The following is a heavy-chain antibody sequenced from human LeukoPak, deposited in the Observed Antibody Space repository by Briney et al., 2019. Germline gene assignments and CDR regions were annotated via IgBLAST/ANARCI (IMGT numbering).Heavy chain of an antibody. V-gene: IGHV4-59*12. CDR1: GGSISSYY. Sequence: SETLSLTCTVSGGSISSYYWSWTRQPPGEGLEWIGYIYYSGSTNYNPSLKSRVTILVDTSKNQFSLKLSSVTAADTAVYYCARYLDYGGNSRVFQHWGQGTLVTVSS. CDR3: ARYLDYGGNSRVFQH. CDR2: IYYSGST. D-gene: IGHD4-23*01. J-gene: IGHJ1*01.